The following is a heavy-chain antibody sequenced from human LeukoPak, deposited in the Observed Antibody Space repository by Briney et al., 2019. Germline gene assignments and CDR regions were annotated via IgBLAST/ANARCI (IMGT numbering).Heavy chain of an antibody. V-gene: IGHV3-48*01. D-gene: IGHD3-10*01. Sequence: GGSLRLSCAASGFTFSSYSMNWVRQAPGKGLEWVSYISSSSSTIYYADSVKGRFTISRDNSKNTLYLQMNSLRAEDTAVYYCARDRGSGGSGSYYPFDYWGQGTLVTVSS. J-gene: IGHJ4*02. CDR3: ARDRGSGGSGSYYPFDY. CDR1: GFTFSSYS. CDR2: ISSSSSTI.